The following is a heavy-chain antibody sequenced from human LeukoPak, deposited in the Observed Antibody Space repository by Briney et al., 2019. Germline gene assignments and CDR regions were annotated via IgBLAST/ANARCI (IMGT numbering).Heavy chain of an antibody. Sequence: GASVKVSCKASGYTFTSYGISWVRQAPGQGLEWMGWISAYNGNTNYAQKLQGRVTMTTDTSTSTAYMKLRSLRSDDTAVYYCARAGLWFGELLTRGWFDPWGQGTLVTVSS. CDR2: ISAYNGNT. CDR3: ARAGLWFGELLTRGWFDP. CDR1: GYTFTSYG. V-gene: IGHV1-18*01. J-gene: IGHJ5*02. D-gene: IGHD3-10*01.